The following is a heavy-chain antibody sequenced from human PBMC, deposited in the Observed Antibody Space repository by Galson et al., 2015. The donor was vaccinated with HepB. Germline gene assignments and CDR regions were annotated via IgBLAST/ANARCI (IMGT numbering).Heavy chain of an antibody. D-gene: IGHD3-22*01. Sequence: PALVKPTQTLTLTCTFSGFSLSTSGMCVSWIRQPPGKALEWLARIDWDDDKYYSTSLKTRLTISKDTSKNQVVLTMTNMDPVDTATYYCARGPEVITYRPTDWYFDLWGRGTLVTVSS. J-gene: IGHJ2*01. CDR1: GFSLSTSGMC. V-gene: IGHV2-70*11. CDR3: ARGPEVITYRPTDWYFDL. CDR2: IDWDDDK.